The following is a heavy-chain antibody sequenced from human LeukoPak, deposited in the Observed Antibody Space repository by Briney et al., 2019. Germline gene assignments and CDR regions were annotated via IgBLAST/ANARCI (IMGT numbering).Heavy chain of an antibody. CDR1: GVSISSYY. Sequence: SESLSLTCTVSGVSISSYYWSWIRLPPGKGLEWIGYIYYSGSTNYNPSLESRVTISVDTSKNQFSLRLSSVTAADTAVYFCASKSERFLETGAFDIWGQGTMVTVSS. V-gene: IGHV4-59*01. CDR2: IYYSGST. D-gene: IGHD3-3*01. CDR3: ASKSERFLETGAFDI. J-gene: IGHJ3*02.